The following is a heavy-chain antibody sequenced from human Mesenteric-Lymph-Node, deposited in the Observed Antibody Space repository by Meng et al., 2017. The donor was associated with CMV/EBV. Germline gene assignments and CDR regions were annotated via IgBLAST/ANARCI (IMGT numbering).Heavy chain of an antibody. CDR2: MNPNSGNT. J-gene: IGHJ5*02. Sequence: YTFTSYDINWVRQATGQGLEWMGWMNPNSGNTGYAQKFQGRVTITRNTSIGTAYMELSSLRSEDTAVYYCARGAYYYDSSAHNWFDPWGQGTLVTVSS. D-gene: IGHD3-22*01. CDR1: YTFTSYD. CDR3: ARGAYYYDSSAHNWFDP. V-gene: IGHV1-8*03.